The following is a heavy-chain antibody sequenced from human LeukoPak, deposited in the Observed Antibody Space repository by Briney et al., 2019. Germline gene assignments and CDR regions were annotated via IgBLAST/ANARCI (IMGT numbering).Heavy chain of an antibody. V-gene: IGHV3-66*01. CDR1: GFTVSSNY. CDR2: IYSGGST. J-gene: IGHJ6*02. D-gene: IGHD3-10*01. CDR3: ARGPQGVNGYYYYYGMDV. Sequence: PGGSLRLSCAASGFTVSSNYMSWVRQAPGKGLEWVSVIYSGGSTYYADSVKGRFTISRDNSKNTLYLQMNSPRAEDTAVYYCARGPQGVNGYYYYYGMDVWGQGTTVTVSS.